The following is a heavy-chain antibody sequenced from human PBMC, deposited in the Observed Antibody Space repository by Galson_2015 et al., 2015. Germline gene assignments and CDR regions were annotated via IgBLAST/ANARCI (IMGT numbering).Heavy chain of an antibody. CDR1: GFTFSHYW. V-gene: IGHV3-7*03. J-gene: IGHJ4*02. CDR3: ASQTWTGYFDY. Sequence: SLRLSCAASGFTFSHYWMSWVRQAPGKGLEWVANIKQDGSEKYYVDSVKGRFTISRDNAKNSLYLQMNSLRAEDTAIYYCASQTWTGYFDYWGQGILVTVSS. CDR2: IKQDGSEK. D-gene: IGHD3-10*01.